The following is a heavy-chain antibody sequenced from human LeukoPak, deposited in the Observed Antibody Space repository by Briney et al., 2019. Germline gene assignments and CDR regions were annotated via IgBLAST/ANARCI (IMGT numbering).Heavy chain of an antibody. Sequence: EPGRSLRLSCAASGFTFDDYGMQWVRQAPGKGLEWVSGIGWNSNKIGYADSVKGRFTISRDNAKNSLYLQMNSLRDEDTALYYCAKTGIAAVHHPYYFDSWGQGTLVTVSS. CDR1: GFTFDDYG. D-gene: IGHD6-13*01. CDR3: AKTGIAAVHHPYYFDS. J-gene: IGHJ4*02. CDR2: IGWNSNKI. V-gene: IGHV3-9*01.